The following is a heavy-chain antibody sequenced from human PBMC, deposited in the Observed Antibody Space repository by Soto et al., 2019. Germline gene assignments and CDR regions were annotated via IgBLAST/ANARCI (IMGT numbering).Heavy chain of an antibody. CDR3: AREGSYYFDSRIDY. V-gene: IGHV1-46*01. D-gene: IGHD3-10*01. CDR2: VNPSGGPT. J-gene: IGHJ4*02. CDR1: EYTFANHF. Sequence: QVRLVQSGAEVKKPGDSVSVSCKAPEYTFANHFIHWVRQAPGQGLEWMGIVNPSGGPTRYTQKFKGSVTMTRDMSTSTVCMVLSSMTSADTAVYYCAREGSYYFDSRIDYWGQGSLITVSS.